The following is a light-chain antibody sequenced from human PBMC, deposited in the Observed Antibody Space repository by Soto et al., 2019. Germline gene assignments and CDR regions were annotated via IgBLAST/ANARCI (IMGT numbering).Light chain of an antibody. CDR3: QQYDSWPQT. CDR2: GAT. Sequence: EILMTQSPVTLSVTPGERVTVYCAASQSVSSNVAWYQRKPGQPPRLLVYGATSRVRSVPARFSGSGSGTSFTLTISSLQSEDFAVYWCQQYDSWPQTYGQGTRLEIK. J-gene: IGKJ2*01. CDR1: QSVSSN. V-gene: IGKV3-15*01.